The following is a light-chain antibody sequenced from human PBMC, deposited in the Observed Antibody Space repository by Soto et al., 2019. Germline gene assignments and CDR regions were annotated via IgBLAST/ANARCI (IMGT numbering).Light chain of an antibody. CDR2: LKRDGSH. CDR1: SGHSDYG. CDR3: QTWDTVVV. V-gene: IGLV4-69*01. J-gene: IGLJ2*01. Sequence: QLVLTQSPSASASLGASVKLTCTLSSGHSDYGIAWHQQQPDKGPRYSMKLKRDGSHNKGDGIPDRFSRSNSGAERYLIISRPQSDDEADYYWQTWDTVVVFGRGTKLTVL.